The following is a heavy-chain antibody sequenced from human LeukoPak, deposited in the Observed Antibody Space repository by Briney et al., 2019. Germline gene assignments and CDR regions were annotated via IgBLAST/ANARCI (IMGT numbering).Heavy chain of an antibody. CDR1: GYTFTSYD. V-gene: IGHV1-8*01. D-gene: IGHD6-13*01. CDR2: MNPNSGNT. Sequence: ASVKVSCKASGYTFTSYDISWVRQATGQGLGWMGWMNPNSGNTGYAQKFQGRVTMTRNTSISTAYMELSSLRSEDTAVYYCAREAGAYYFDYWGQGTLVTVSS. J-gene: IGHJ4*02. CDR3: AREAGAYYFDY.